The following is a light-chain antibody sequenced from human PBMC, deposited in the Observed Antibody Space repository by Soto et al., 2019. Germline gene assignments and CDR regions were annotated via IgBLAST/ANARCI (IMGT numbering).Light chain of an antibody. Sequence: DVQMTQSPSSLSASVGDSVTITCRASQSVFNHLSWFQQRPGKGPKLLIYYATSLHAGVPSRFSGSGYGTDFTLTISTVQPEDSAIYYCHQRSSTPLTFGGGKRVELK. CDR1: QSVFNH. V-gene: IGKV1-39*01. J-gene: IGKJ4*01. CDR3: HQRSSTPLT. CDR2: YAT.